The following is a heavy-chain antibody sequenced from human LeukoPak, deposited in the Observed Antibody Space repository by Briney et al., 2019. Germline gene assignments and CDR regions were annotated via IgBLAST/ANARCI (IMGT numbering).Heavy chain of an antibody. CDR1: GYSISSYY. CDR3: AGRGQTYFRG. CDR2: IYRIGNT. Sequence: SETLSLTCSVSGYSISSYYWSWIRQPPGKGLEWIGYIYRIGNTNYNPSLMSGVTTSLKKSKNHLSLNLTSVTPSDTAVYYCAGRGQTYFRGWGQGTLVTVSS. J-gene: IGHJ1*01. V-gene: IGHV4-4*08. D-gene: IGHD2-21*01.